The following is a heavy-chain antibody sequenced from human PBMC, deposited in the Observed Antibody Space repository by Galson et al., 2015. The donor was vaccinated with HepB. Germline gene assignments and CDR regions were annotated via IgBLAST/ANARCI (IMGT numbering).Heavy chain of an antibody. CDR1: GFTFSNAW. Sequence: SLRLSCAASGFTFSNAWMSWVRQAPGKGLEWVGRIKSKTDGGTTDYAAPVKGRFTISRDDSKNTLYLQMNSLKTEDTAVYYCTTDQKRWFGDPSYWGQGTLVTVSS. J-gene: IGHJ4*02. D-gene: IGHD3-10*01. CDR2: IKSKTDGGTT. V-gene: IGHV3-15*01. CDR3: TTDQKRWFGDPSY.